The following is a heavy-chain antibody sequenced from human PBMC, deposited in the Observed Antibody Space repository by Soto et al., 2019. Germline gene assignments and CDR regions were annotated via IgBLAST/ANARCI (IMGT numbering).Heavy chain of an antibody. CDR3: ARGVAPMVYAIRGAWFDP. CDR1: GGSISSGGCY. J-gene: IGHJ5*02. CDR2: IYYSGST. D-gene: IGHD2-8*01. Sequence: PSETLSLTCTVSGGSISSGGCYWSWIRQHPGKGLEWIGYIYYSGSTYYNPSLKSRVTISVDTSKNQFSLKLSSVTAADTAVYYCARGVAPMVYAIRGAWFDPWGQGTLVTVSS. V-gene: IGHV4-31*03.